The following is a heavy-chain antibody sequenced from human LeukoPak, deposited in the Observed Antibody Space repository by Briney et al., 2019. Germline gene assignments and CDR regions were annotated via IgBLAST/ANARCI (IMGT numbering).Heavy chain of an antibody. V-gene: IGHV1-2*06. J-gene: IGHJ3*01. Sequence: ASVKVSCKASGYTFTAYYMYWVRQVPGQGLEWMGRINPNSGDTDYAQTFQGRVIMTRDTSISTAYMEVSRLRSDDTAVYYCARVDSGHDYGPSWGQGTTVTVSS. D-gene: IGHD5-12*01. CDR3: ARVDSGHDYGPS. CDR1: GYTFTAYY. CDR2: INPNSGDT.